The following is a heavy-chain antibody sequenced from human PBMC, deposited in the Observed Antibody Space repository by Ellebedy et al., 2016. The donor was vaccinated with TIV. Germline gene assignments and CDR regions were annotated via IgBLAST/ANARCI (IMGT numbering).Heavy chain of an antibody. Sequence: MPSETLSLTCTVSGSSINNLWWSRIRQPPRTGLEWVVSIQYNGFTHYSPSLRSRVTISLGPSKNQFSLNLTSVTAADTAVYYCASHYSASGWRAYFDSWGQGAPVTVSS. CDR3: ASHYSASGWRAYFDS. CDR2: IQYNGFT. CDR1: GSSINNLW. J-gene: IGHJ4*02. V-gene: IGHV4-59*11. D-gene: IGHD6-19*01.